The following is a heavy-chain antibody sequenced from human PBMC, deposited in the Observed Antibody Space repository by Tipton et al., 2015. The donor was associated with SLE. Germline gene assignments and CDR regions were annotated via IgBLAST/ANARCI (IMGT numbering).Heavy chain of an antibody. CDR2: IYYSGNT. J-gene: IGHJ6*03. CDR3: ARLQYQLLYYYMDI. V-gene: IGHV4-31*03. D-gene: IGHD6-6*01. CDR1: GGSISSDNYF. Sequence: TLSLTCTVSGGSISSDNYFWSWIRQLPGKGLEWIGYIYYSGNTYYNPSLSRRITISMDSSKNQFSLKVTSVTAADTAVYYCARLQYQLLYYYMDIWGKVTTVIVSS.